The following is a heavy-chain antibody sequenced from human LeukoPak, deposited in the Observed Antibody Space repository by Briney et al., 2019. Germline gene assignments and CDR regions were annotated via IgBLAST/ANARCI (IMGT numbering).Heavy chain of an antibody. CDR3: ARDREWFGESYYYYYYMDV. J-gene: IGHJ6*03. CDR2: ISSSSSYI. V-gene: IGHV3-21*01. Sequence: GSLRLSCAASAFSFSDYNMNWVRQAPGKGLEWVSSISSSSSYIYYADSVKGRFTISRDNAKNSLYLQMNSLRAEDTAVYYCARDREWFGESYYYYYYMDVWGKGTTVTISS. CDR1: AFSFSDYN. D-gene: IGHD3-10*01.